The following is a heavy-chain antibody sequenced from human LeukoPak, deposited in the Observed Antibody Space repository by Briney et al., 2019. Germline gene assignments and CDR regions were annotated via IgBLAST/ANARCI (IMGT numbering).Heavy chain of an antibody. Sequence: SETLSLTSTVAGSSISSYYWSWLRQPPGKGLEWIGYIYYSGSTNYNPSLKSRVTISVDTSKNQFSLKLSSVTAADTAVYYCARRGYSYGLYYFDYWGQGTLVTVSS. V-gene: IGHV4-59*01. CDR2: IYYSGST. D-gene: IGHD5-18*01. CDR1: GSSISSYY. CDR3: ARRGYSYGLYYFDY. J-gene: IGHJ4*02.